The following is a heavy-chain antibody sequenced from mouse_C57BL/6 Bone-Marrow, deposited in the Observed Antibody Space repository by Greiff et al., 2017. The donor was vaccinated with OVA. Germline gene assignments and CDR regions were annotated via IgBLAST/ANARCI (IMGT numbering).Heavy chain of an antibody. D-gene: IGHD1-1*01. Sequence: DVKLVESGGGLVKPGGSLKLSCAASGFTFSSYAMSWVRQTQEKRLEWVATISAGGGYTNYQDNVKGRVTITRDNATNNLYLQMRHLKSEDTAMYYCAREAETVAMDYWGQGTSVTVSS. CDR3: AREAETVAMDY. J-gene: IGHJ4*01. V-gene: IGHV5-4*01. CDR2: ISAGGGYT. CDR1: GFTFSSYA.